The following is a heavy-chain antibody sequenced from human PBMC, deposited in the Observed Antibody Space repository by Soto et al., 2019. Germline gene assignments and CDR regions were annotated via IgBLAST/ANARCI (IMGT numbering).Heavy chain of an antibody. CDR2: INHSGST. CDR1: GVSFSGYY. Sequence: SETLSLTCAVYGVSFSGYYWSWIRQPPGKGLEWIGEINHSGSTNYNPSLKSRVTISVDTSKNQFSLKLSSVTAADTAVYYCARALLFRYYYYGMDVWGQGTTVTVSS. D-gene: IGHD3-10*01. CDR3: ARALLFRYYYYGMDV. J-gene: IGHJ6*02. V-gene: IGHV4-34*01.